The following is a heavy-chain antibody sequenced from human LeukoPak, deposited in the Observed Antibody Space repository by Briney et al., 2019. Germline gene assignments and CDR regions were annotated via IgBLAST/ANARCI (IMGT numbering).Heavy chain of an antibody. Sequence: WETLSLTCIVSGYSITSGYYWGWIRQPPGKGLEWIGSIYHSGDTYYNPSLKSRVTISVDTSKNQFSLKLDSVTAADTAVYYCAKGTSSGWYYFDYWGQGTLVTVSS. J-gene: IGHJ4*02. CDR1: GYSITSGYY. V-gene: IGHV4-38-2*02. CDR3: AKGTSSGWYYFDY. D-gene: IGHD6-19*01. CDR2: IYHSGDT.